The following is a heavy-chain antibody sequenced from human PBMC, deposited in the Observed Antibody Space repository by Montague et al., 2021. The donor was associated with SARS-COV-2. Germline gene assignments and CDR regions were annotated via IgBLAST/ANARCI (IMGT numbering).Heavy chain of an antibody. V-gene: IGHV4-39*02. Sequence: SETLSLTCSVSSGSIISSGYYWGWIRQPPGKELEWNGNIYYSGNTNYNLSLQSRGTIYVDTSKNHLSLRLSSVTAADTAVYFCARGMIRGVTTPFDYWGQGSQVTVSS. CDR3: ARGMIRGVTTPFDY. J-gene: IGHJ4*02. CDR1: SGSIISSGYY. CDR2: IYYSGNT. D-gene: IGHD3-10*01.